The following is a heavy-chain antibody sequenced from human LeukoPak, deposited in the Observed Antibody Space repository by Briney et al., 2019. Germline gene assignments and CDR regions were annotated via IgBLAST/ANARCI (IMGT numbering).Heavy chain of an antibody. CDR3: AGVSSSSWTSFDY. V-gene: IGHV3-30*04. CDR2: ISYDGSNK. Sequence: GGSLRLSCAASGFTFSSYAMHWVRQAPGKGLEWVAVISYDGSNKYYADSVKGRFTISRDNSKNTLYLQMNSLRAEDTAVYYCAGVSSSSWTSFDYWGQGTLVTVSS. CDR1: GFTFSSYA. D-gene: IGHD6-13*01. J-gene: IGHJ4*02.